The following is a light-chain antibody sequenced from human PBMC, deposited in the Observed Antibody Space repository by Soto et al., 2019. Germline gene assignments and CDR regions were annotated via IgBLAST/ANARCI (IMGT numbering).Light chain of an antibody. CDR1: SSDVGGYNY. CDR2: DVS. Sequence: QSALTQPASVSGSPGQSITISCTGTSSDVGGYNYVSWHQQHPGKVPKLMIYDVSYRPSGVSNRFSGSKSGNTASLTISGLQAEDEADYYCSSYTTSSTYVFGTGTKLTLL. CDR3: SSYTTSSTYV. J-gene: IGLJ1*01. V-gene: IGLV2-14*01.